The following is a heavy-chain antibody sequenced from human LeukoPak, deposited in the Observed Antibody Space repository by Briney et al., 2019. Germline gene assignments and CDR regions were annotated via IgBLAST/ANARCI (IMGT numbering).Heavy chain of an antibody. CDR2: ISAYNGNT. CDR3: ARGPTYYDILTGYEFDP. J-gene: IGHJ5*02. V-gene: IGHV1-18*01. D-gene: IGHD3-9*01. Sequence: ASVKVSCKASGYTFTSYGISWVRQAPGQGLEWMGWISAYNGNTNYAQKPQGRVTMTTDTSTSTAYMELRSLRSDDTAVYYCARGPTYYDILTGYEFDPWGQGTLVTVSS. CDR1: GYTFTSYG.